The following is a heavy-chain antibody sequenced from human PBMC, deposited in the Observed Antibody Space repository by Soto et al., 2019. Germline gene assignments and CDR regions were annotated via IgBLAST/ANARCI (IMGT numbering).Heavy chain of an antibody. J-gene: IGHJ6*01. CDR1: GDSISGYY. Sequence: SETLSLTCTVSGDSISGYYWSWIRQPPGKGLEWIGYIYYSGSTNYNPSLKSRVTMSVDTSKNQFSLMLNSEAAADKAVSYCARQGNVRCAHPRWCGPRGQGT. D-gene: IGHD2-8*02. CDR3: ARQGNVRCAHPRWCGP. V-gene: IGHV4-59*08. CDR2: IYYSGST.